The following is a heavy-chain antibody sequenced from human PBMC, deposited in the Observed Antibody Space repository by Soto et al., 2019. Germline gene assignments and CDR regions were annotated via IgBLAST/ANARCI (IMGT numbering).Heavy chain of an antibody. CDR3: ARHHGPTTSENWFDP. D-gene: IGHD5-12*01. V-gene: IGHV1-18*01. CDR1: GYTFFTYD. CDR2: ISTYSGDT. J-gene: IGHJ5*02. Sequence: QVHMVQSGVEVKTPGASVKVSCQASGYTFFTYDISWVRQAPGQGLEWMGWISTYSGDTKYEQKFQGRVAMTTDTATTTAYLELRSLRSDYTAVYYCARHHGPTTSENWFDPWGQGTLVTVSS.